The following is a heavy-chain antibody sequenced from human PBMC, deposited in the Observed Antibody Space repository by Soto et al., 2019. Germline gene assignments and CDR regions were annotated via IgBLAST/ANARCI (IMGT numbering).Heavy chain of an antibody. J-gene: IGHJ4*02. CDR1: GFTFSSYW. CDR2: INSDGSST. Sequence: GGSLRLSCAASGFTFSSYWMHWVRQAPGKGLVWVSRINSDGSSTSYADSVKGRFTISRDNAKNTLYLQMNSLRAEDTAVYYCARVSHDFWSGYPPYYFDYWGQGTLVTVSS. D-gene: IGHD3-3*01. CDR3: ARVSHDFWSGYPPYYFDY. V-gene: IGHV3-74*01.